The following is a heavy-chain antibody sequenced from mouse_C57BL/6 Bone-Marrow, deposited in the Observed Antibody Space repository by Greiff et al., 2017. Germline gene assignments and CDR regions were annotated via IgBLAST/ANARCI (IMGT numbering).Heavy chain of an antibody. V-gene: IGHV1-64*01. Sequence: QVQLQQPGAELVKPGASVKLSCKASGYTFTSYWMHWVKQRPGKGLEWIGMIHPNSGSTNYNEKFKSKATLTVDKSSSTAYMQLSSLTSEDSAVYYCARSGIYYDYLYAMDYWGQGTSVTVSS. J-gene: IGHJ4*01. D-gene: IGHD2-4*01. CDR2: IHPNSGST. CDR1: GYTFTSYW. CDR3: ARSGIYYDYLYAMDY.